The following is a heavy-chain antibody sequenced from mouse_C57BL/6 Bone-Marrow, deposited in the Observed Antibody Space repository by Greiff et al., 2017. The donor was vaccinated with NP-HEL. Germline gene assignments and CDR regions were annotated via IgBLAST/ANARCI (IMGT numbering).Heavy chain of an antibody. J-gene: IGHJ3*01. V-gene: IGHV5-15*01. D-gene: IGHD3-1*01. CDR3: ARHPGFAY. Sequence: EVKLMESGGGLVQPGGSLKLSCAASGFTFSDYGMAWVRQAPRKGPEWVAFISNLAYSIYYADTVTGRFTISRENAKNTLYLEMSSLRSEDTAMYYCARHPGFAYWGQGTLVTVSA. CDR2: ISNLAYSI. CDR1: GFTFSDYG.